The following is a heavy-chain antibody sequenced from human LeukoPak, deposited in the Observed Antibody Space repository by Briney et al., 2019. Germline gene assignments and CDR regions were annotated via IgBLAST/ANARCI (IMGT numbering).Heavy chain of an antibody. D-gene: IGHD3-10*01. V-gene: IGHV1-69*06. CDR2: IIPIFGTA. CDR1: GGTFSSYA. CDR3: ARHYGSGSYYYYYYGMDV. J-gene: IGHJ6*04. Sequence: SAKVSCKASGGTFSSYAISWVRQAPGQGLEWMGGIIPIFGTANYAQKFQGRVTITADKSTSTAYMELSSLRSEDTAVYYCARHYGSGSYYYYYYGMDVWGKGTTVTVSS.